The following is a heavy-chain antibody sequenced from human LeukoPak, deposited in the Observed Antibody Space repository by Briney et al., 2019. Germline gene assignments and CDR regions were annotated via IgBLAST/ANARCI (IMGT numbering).Heavy chain of an antibody. Sequence: PGGSLRLSCAASGFTFSSYSMNWVRQAPGKGLEWVSSISSSSSYIYYADSVKGRFTISRDNAKNSLYLQMNSLRAEDTAVYYCAKDGDVLLWFGESPKYFDYWGQGTLVTVSS. D-gene: IGHD3-10*01. CDR3: AKDGDVLLWFGESPKYFDY. J-gene: IGHJ4*02. V-gene: IGHV3-21*01. CDR2: ISSSSSYI. CDR1: GFTFSSYS.